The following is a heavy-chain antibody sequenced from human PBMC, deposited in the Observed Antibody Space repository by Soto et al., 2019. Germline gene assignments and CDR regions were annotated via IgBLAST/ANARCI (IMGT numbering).Heavy chain of an antibody. Sequence: GGSLRLSCAASGFTFSSYGMHWVRQAPGKGLEWVAVISYDGSNKYYADSVKGRFTISRDNSKNTLYLQMNSLRDEDTAVYYCARAVGYCTNGVCSRFDPWGQGTLVTVSS. J-gene: IGHJ5*02. CDR3: ARAVGYCTNGVCSRFDP. D-gene: IGHD2-8*01. CDR1: GFTFSSYG. CDR2: ISYDGSNK. V-gene: IGHV3-30*03.